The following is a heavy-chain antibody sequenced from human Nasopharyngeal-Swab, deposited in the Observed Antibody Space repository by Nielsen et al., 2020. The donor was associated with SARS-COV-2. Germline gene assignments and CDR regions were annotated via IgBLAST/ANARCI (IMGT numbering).Heavy chain of an antibody. D-gene: IGHD3-10*01. Sequence: SDTLSLTCATSGDTFSSKRAAWNCIRQSPSRGLEWLGRTYYRSKWYNDYAVSVKTRITINPDTSKNQFSLQLNSVTPEDTAMYYCARGEDGGFDDAFDIWGQGTMVTVSS. J-gene: IGHJ3*02. CDR1: GDTFSSKRAA. V-gene: IGHV6-1*01. CDR3: ARGEDGGFDDAFDI. CDR2: TYYRSKWYN.